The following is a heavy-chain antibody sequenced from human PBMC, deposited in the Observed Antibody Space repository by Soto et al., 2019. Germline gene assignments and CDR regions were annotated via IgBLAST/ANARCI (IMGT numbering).Heavy chain of an antibody. D-gene: IGHD2-15*01. CDR2: IYPGDSDT. J-gene: IGHJ5*02. CDR3: ARQGDVVVVAAKNWFDP. V-gene: IGHV5-51*01. Sequence: GESLKISCKGSGYSFTSYWIGWVRQMPGKGLEWMGIIYPGDSDTRYSPSFQGQVTISADKSISTAYLQWSSLKASDTAMYYCARQGDVVVVAAKNWFDPWGQGTLVTVSS. CDR1: GYSFTSYW.